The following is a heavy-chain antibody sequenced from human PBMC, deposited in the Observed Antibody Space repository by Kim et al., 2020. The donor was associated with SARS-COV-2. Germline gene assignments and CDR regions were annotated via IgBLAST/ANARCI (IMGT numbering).Heavy chain of an antibody. CDR1: GGSISSSSYY. CDR2: IYYSGST. CDR3: AVQGIQLWLYYFDY. V-gene: IGHV4-39*01. D-gene: IGHD5-18*01. Sequence: SETLSLTCTVSGGSISSSSYYWGWIRQPPGKGLEWIGSIYYSGSTYYNPSLKSRVTISVDTSKNQFSLKLSSVTAADTAVYYCAVQGIQLWLYYFDYWGQGTLVTVSS. J-gene: IGHJ4*02.